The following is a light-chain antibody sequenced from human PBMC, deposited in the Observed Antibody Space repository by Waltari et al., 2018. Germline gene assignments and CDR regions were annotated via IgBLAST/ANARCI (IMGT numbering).Light chain of an antibody. CDR1: ISDVGGYNY. V-gene: IGLV2-14*03. CDR2: DAS. Sequence: QSALTQPASVSGSPGQSITISCPGTISDVGGYNYVSWYQQHPGKVPKLMIYDASNRPSGFSNRFSGSKSGNTASLTISGLQPEDEADYYCSSYTSSDTLVFGGGTKLTVL. J-gene: IGLJ2*01. CDR3: SSYTSSDTLV.